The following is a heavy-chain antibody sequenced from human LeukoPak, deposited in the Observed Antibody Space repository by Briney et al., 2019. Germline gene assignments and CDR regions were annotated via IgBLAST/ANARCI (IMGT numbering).Heavy chain of an antibody. V-gene: IGHV1-18*01. CDR1: GYTFTSYG. J-gene: IGHJ6*03. CDR3: ARAMWSYQLFEWYYYYYMDV. D-gene: IGHD2-2*01. CDR2: ISAYNGNT. Sequence: ASVKVSCKASGYTFTSYGISWVRQAPGQGLEWMGWISAYNGNTNYAQKLQGRVTMTTDTSTSTAYMELRSLRSDDTAVYYCARAMWSYQLFEWYYYYYMDVWGKGTTVTISS.